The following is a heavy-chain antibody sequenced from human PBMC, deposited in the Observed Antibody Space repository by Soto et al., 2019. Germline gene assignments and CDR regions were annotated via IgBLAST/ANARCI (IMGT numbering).Heavy chain of an antibody. CDR2: IWYDGSNK. CDR3: ARDYDGGLDYIWGSYRSLNYMDV. Sequence: GGSLRLSCAASGFTFSSYGMHWVRQAPGKGLEWVAVIWYDGSNKYYADSVKGRFTISRDNSKNTLYLQMNSLRAEDTAVYYCARDYDGGLDYIWGSYRSLNYMDVWGKGTTVTVSS. V-gene: IGHV3-33*01. J-gene: IGHJ6*03. CDR1: GFTFSSYG. D-gene: IGHD3-16*02.